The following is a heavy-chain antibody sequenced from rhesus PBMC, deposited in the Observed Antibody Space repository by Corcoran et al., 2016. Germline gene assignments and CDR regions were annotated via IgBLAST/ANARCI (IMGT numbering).Heavy chain of an antibody. CDR2: INGNTGNT. CDR1: GVSFRSHW. V-gene: IGHV4-80*01. J-gene: IGHJ6*01. CDR3: TRHNDSPLDS. Sequence: QVLLQESGPGLVKPSETLSHTCTVSGVSFRSHWWTWVRQPPGRGLEWIGEINGNTGNTNYNPSLKSRVTISKDASKNQLSLQLNSMTAADTALYYCTRHNDSPLDSWGQGVVVTVSS. D-gene: IGHD1-32*01.